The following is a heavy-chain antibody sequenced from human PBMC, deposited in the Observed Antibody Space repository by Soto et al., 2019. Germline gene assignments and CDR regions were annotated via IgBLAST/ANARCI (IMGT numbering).Heavy chain of an antibody. Sequence: GASVKVSCKASGYTFTSYGISWVRQAPGQGLEWMGWISAYNGNTNYAQKLQGRVTMTTDTSTSTAYMELRSLRSDDTAVYYCARARADIVVVPAAALPGVGAFDIWGQGTMVTVSS. J-gene: IGHJ3*02. CDR3: ARARADIVVVPAAALPGVGAFDI. CDR1: GYTFTSYG. V-gene: IGHV1-18*01. CDR2: ISAYNGNT. D-gene: IGHD2-2*01.